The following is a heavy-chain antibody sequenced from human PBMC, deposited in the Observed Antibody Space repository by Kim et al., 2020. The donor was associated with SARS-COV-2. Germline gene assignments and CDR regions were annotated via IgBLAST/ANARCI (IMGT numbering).Heavy chain of an antibody. Sequence: SETLSLTCTVSGGSISSYYWSWIRQPPGKGLEWIGYIYYSGSTNYNPSLMSRVTISVDTSKNQFSLKLSSVTAADTAVYYCARTDILTPFDAFDIWGQGTMVTVSS. CDR1: GGSISSYY. J-gene: IGHJ3*02. CDR3: ARTDILTPFDAFDI. D-gene: IGHD3-9*01. V-gene: IGHV4-59*13. CDR2: IYYSGST.